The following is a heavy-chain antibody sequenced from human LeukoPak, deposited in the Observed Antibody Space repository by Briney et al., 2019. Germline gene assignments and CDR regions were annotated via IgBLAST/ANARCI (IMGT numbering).Heavy chain of an antibody. CDR2: IKEDGSEK. D-gene: IGHD2/OR15-2a*01. CDR3: ARGGGRHVEY. J-gene: IGHJ1*01. V-gene: IGHV3-7*05. Sequence: GGSLRLSCAASGFTFSSYWMSWVRQAPGKGLGWVANIKEDGSEKNYVDSVKGRFTISRDNAKNSLYLQMNSLRAEDTAVYYCARGGGRHVEYWGQGNLVTVSS. CDR1: GFTFSSYW.